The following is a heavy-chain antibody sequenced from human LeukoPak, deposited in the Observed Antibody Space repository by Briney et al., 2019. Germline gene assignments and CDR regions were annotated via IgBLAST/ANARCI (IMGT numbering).Heavy chain of an antibody. D-gene: IGHD3-22*01. Sequence: PSETLSLTCAVYGGSFSGYHWTWIRQSPGKGLEWIGDINTSGSTYYNPSLKSRVTISVDTSTNQFSLKLRSVTAADTAVYYCATGRHDITRIVVVMTSVSSTMDVWGKGTTVTVSP. V-gene: IGHV4-34*01. CDR3: ATGRHDITRIVVVMTSVSSTMDV. CDR1: GGSFSGYH. CDR2: INTSGST. J-gene: IGHJ6*04.